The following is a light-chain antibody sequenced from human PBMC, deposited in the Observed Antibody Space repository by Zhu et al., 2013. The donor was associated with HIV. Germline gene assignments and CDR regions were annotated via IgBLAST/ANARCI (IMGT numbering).Light chain of an antibody. J-gene: IGKJ2*03. CDR3: QQYGDSPRYS. V-gene: IGKV3-20*01. CDR1: QRLSSSY. CDR2: GAS. Sequence: DIVLTQSPGTLSLSPGERATLSCRASQRLSSSYLAWYQQKPGQAPRLLIYGASNRATGIPDRFSGSGSGTDFTLTISRLEPEDFALYYCQQYGDSPRYSFGQGTKLEI.